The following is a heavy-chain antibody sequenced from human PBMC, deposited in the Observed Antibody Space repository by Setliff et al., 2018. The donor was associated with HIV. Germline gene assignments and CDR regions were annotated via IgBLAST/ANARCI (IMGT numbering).Heavy chain of an antibody. CDR1: GGSMRSTTYY. CDR3: ARSVLRSLGWFDP. V-gene: IGHV4-39*01. Sequence: SETLSLTCTVSGGSMRSTTYYWGWVRQPPGKGLEWIGNVHFSGTTYYNPSLKSRVTISVDPSQNQFSLRLISVTAADAAMYYCARSVLRSLGWFDPWGQGTLVTVSS. CDR2: VHFSGTT. J-gene: IGHJ5*02. D-gene: IGHD3-3*01.